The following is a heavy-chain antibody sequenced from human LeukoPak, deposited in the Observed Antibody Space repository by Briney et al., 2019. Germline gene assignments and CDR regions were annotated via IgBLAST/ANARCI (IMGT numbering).Heavy chain of an antibody. Sequence: SVKVSCKASGGTFSSYTISWVRQAHGQGLEWMGRIIPILGIANYAQKFQGRVTITADKSTSTAYMALSSLRSEDTAVYYCARDGQQLVRFLYWGQGTLVTVSS. V-gene: IGHV1-69*04. CDR3: ARDGQQLVRFLY. J-gene: IGHJ4*02. D-gene: IGHD6-6*01. CDR1: GGTFSSYT. CDR2: IIPILGIA.